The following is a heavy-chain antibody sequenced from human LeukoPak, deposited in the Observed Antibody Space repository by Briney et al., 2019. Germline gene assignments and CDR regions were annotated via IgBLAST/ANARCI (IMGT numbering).Heavy chain of an antibody. D-gene: IGHD1-26*01. CDR1: GGFVSSGSSF. Sequence: SETLSLMCTVSGGFVSSGSSFWTWIRQPAGKGLEWIGYVYYSGSTNYNPSLKSRVTISVDTSKNQFSLKVSSVTAADTAVYYCAREVIVGATGYYYYGMDVWGQGTTVTVPS. CDR2: VYYSGST. V-gene: IGHV4-61*01. J-gene: IGHJ6*02. CDR3: AREVIVGATGYYYYGMDV.